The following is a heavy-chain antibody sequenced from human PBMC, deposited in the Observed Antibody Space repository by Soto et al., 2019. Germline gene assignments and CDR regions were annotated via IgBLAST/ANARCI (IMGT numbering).Heavy chain of an antibody. J-gene: IGHJ4*02. Sequence: GGSLRLSCAASGFTFSSYGMHWVRQAPGKGLEWVAVISYDGSNKYYADSVKGRFTISRDNSKNTLYLQMNSLRAEDTAVYYCAKDRYRSGGSCHDYWGQGTLVTVSS. CDR3: AKDRYRSGGSCHDY. CDR1: GFTFSSYG. V-gene: IGHV3-30*18. CDR2: ISYDGSNK. D-gene: IGHD2-15*01.